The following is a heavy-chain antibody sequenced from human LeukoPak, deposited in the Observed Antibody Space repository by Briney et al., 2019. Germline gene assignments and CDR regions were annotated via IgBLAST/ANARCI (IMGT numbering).Heavy chain of an antibody. CDR2: ISGSSAYI. V-gene: IGHV3-21*01. Sequence: PGGSLRLSCAASGFTFSNYNMNWVRQAPEKGLELISSISGSSAYIYYADSVKGRFTISRDNAKNTLYLQMNSLRADDTAMYYCVRIPNSANFPNWFDPWGQGTLVTVSS. CDR1: GFTFSNYN. D-gene: IGHD2/OR15-2a*01. J-gene: IGHJ5*02. CDR3: VRIPNSANFPNWFDP.